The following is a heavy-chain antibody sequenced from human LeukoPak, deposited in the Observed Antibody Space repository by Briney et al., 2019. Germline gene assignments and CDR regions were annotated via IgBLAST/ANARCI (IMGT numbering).Heavy chain of an antibody. CDR1: GFTFTNYD. CDR3: ARGPAVPYYYYMDV. J-gene: IGHJ6*03. Sequence: ASVKVSCKASGFTFTNYDIHWVRQATGQGLEWMGWVNPNSANTAYAQKFQGRVTMTEDTSTDTAYMELSSLRSEDTAVYYCARGPAVPYYYYMDVWGRGTTVTVSS. V-gene: IGHV1-8*01. D-gene: IGHD4-17*01. CDR2: VNPNSANT.